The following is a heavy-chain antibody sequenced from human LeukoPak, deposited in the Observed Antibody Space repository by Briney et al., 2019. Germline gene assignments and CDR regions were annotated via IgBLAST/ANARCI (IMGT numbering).Heavy chain of an antibody. CDR3: ARGTRFDY. D-gene: IGHD3-10*01. CDR2: IYYSGST. J-gene: IGHJ4*02. V-gene: IGHV4-61*08. Sequence: SETLSLTCTVSGGSISSGGYHWSWIRQHPGKGLEWIGYIYYSGSTNYNPSLKSRVTISVDTSKNQFSLKLSSVTAADTAVYYCARGTRFDYWGQGTLVTVSS. CDR1: GGSISSGGYH.